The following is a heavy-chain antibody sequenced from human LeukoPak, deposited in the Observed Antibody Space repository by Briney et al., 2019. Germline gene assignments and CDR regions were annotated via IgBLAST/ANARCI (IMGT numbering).Heavy chain of an antibody. CDR2: INHSGST. D-gene: IGHD5-12*01. CDR1: GGSFSGYY. V-gene: IGHV4-34*01. Sequence: PSETLSLTCAVYGGSFSGYYWSWIRQPPGKGLEWIGEINHSGSTNYNPSLKSRVTISVDTSKNQFSLKLSSVTAADTAVYYCARHGGYSGYKRGFDYWGQGTLVTVSS. J-gene: IGHJ4*02. CDR3: ARHGGYSGYKRGFDY.